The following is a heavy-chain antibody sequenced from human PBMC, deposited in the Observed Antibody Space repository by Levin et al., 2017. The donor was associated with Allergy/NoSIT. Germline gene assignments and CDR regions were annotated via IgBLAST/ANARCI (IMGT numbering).Heavy chain of an antibody. CDR2: IWYDGSNK. D-gene: IGHD3-9*01. CDR1: GFTFSSYG. V-gene: IGHV3-33*01. CDR3: ARSFSYDSEYYFDY. Sequence: GGSLRLSCAASGFTFSSYGMHWVRQAPGKGLEWVAVIWYDGSNKYYADSVKGRFTISRDNSKNTLYLQMNSLRAEDTAVYYCARSFSYDSEYYFDYWGQGTLVTVSS. J-gene: IGHJ4*02.